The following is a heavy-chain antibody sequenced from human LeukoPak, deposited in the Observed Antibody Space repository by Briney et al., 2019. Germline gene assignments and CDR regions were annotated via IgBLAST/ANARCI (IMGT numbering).Heavy chain of an antibody. CDR1: GGSISSYY. CDR3: ARLRVYSYGWIDY. Sequence: SETLSLTCTVSGGSISSYYWSWIRQPPGKGLEWIGYIYYSGSTNYNPSLKSRVTISVDTSKNQFSLKLSSVTAADTAVYYCARLRVYSYGWIDYWGQGTLVTVSS. D-gene: IGHD5-18*01. J-gene: IGHJ4*02. CDR2: IYYSGST. V-gene: IGHV4-59*01.